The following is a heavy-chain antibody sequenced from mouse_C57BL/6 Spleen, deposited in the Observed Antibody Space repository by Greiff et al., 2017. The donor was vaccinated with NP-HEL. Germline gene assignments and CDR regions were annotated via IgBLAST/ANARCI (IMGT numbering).Heavy chain of an antibody. D-gene: IGHD2-1*01. CDR3: ARTVYYGNYYFDY. J-gene: IGHJ2*01. Sequence: QVQLQQSGPELVKPGASVKISCKASGYAFSSSWMNWVKQRPGKGLEWIGRIYPGDGDTNYNGKFKGKATLTADKSSSTAYMQLSSLTSEDSAVYFCARTVYYGNYYFDYWGQGTTLTVSS. CDR1: GYAFSSSW. V-gene: IGHV1-82*01. CDR2: IYPGDGDT.